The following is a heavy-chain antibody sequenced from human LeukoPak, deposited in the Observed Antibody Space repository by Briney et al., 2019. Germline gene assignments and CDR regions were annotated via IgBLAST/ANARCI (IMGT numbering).Heavy chain of an antibody. Sequence: SVNVSCKASGGTFSSYAISWARQAPGQGLEWMGGIIPIFGTANYAQKFQGRVTITADESTSTAYMELSSLRSEDTAVYYCAREVWRGSYYYDSSGYYYFDYWGQGTLVTVSS. CDR2: IIPIFGTA. D-gene: IGHD3-22*01. CDR1: GGTFSSYA. V-gene: IGHV1-69*13. J-gene: IGHJ4*02. CDR3: AREVWRGSYYYDSSGYYYFDY.